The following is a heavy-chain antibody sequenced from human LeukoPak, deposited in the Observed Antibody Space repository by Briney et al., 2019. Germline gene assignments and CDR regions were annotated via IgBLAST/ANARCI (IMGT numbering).Heavy chain of an antibody. V-gene: IGHV4-39*01. J-gene: IGHJ5*02. D-gene: IGHD5-18*01. CDR1: GGSISSSSYY. CDR2: IYYSGST. CDR3: ARRWIQLWKTEYNWFDP. Sequence: PSETLSLTCTVSGGSISSSSYYWGWIRQPPGKGLEWIGSIYYSGSTYYNPSLKSRVTISVDTSKNQFSLKLSSVPAADTAVYYCARRWIQLWKTEYNWFDPWGQGTLVTVSS.